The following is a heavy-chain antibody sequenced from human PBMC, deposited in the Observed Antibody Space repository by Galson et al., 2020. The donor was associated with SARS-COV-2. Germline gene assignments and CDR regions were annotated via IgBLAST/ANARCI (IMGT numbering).Heavy chain of an antibody. J-gene: IGHJ4*02. V-gene: IGHV3-48*01. Sequence: GGSLRLSCAASGFTFSSYSVNWVRQAPGKGLEWVSYISSDGRTINYANSVKGRFTISRDNAKNSLFLQMNSLRAEDTAVYYCARGWGCTGGSCFSDHGGQGTRVTVSS. CDR1: GFTFSSYS. CDR3: ARGWGCTGGSCFSDH. CDR2: ISSDGRTI. D-gene: IGHD2-15*01.